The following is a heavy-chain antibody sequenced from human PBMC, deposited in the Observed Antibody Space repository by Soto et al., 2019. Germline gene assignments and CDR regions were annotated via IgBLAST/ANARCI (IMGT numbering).Heavy chain of an antibody. D-gene: IGHD2-15*01. Sequence: ASVKVSCKASGYTFTSYGFSWVRQAPGQGLEWMGWISAYNGNTNYAQKLQGRVTMTTDTSTSTAYMELRSLRSDDTAVYYCARWRYCSGGSCSISDYWGQGTLVTVSS. CDR2: ISAYNGNT. CDR1: GYTFTSYG. CDR3: ARWRYCSGGSCSISDY. V-gene: IGHV1-18*04. J-gene: IGHJ4*02.